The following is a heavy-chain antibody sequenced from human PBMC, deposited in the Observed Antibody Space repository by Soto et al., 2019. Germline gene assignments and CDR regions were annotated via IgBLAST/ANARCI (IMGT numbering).Heavy chain of an antibody. CDR3: ASVIVVAAAGTLQLSGGFDY. CDR1: GGTFSSYA. D-gene: IGHD2-15*01. J-gene: IGHJ4*02. CDR2: IIPIFGTA. Sequence: QVQLVQSGAEVKKPGSSVKVSCKASGGTFSSYAISWVRQAPGQGLEWMGGIIPIFGTANYAQKFQGRVTITADKSTSTAYMELSSLRSEDTAVYYCASVIVVAAAGTLQLSGGFDYWGQGTLVTVSS. V-gene: IGHV1-69*06.